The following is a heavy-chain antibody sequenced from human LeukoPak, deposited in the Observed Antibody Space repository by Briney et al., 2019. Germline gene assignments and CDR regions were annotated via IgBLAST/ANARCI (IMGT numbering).Heavy chain of an antibody. J-gene: IGHJ4*02. CDR3: TSHIESIAVATSDY. V-gene: IGHV3-9*01. D-gene: IGHD6-19*01. CDR1: GFTFDDYA. CDR2: ISWNSGSI. Sequence: PGRSLRLSCAASGFTFDDYAMHWVRQAPGKGLEWVSGISWNSGSIGYADSVKGRFTISRDNAKNSLYLQMNSLKTEDTAVYYCTSHIESIAVATSDYWGQGTLVTVSS.